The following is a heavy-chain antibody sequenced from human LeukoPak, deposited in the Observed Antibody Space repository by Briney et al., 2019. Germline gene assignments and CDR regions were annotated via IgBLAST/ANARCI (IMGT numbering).Heavy chain of an antibody. CDR3: ARDSGYNVNDHDVNAFDI. Sequence: SETLSLTCTVSGGSISSYYWSWIRQPAGKGLEWIGRIYTSGSTNYNPSLKSRVTISVDTSKNQFSLKLSSVTAADTALYYCARDSGYNVNDHDVNAFDIWGQGTMVTISS. D-gene: IGHD5-24*01. J-gene: IGHJ3*02. CDR2: IYTSGST. V-gene: IGHV4-4*07. CDR1: GGSISSYY.